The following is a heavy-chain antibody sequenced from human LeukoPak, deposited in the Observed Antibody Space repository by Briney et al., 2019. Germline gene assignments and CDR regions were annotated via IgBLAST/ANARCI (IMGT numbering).Heavy chain of an antibody. CDR2: IWYDGSNK. CDR1: GFTFSSYG. J-gene: IGHJ6*02. V-gene: IGHV3-33*01. Sequence: GRSLRLSCAASGFTFSSYGMHWVRQAPGKGLEWVAVIWYDGSNKYYADSVKGRFTISRDNSKNTLYLQMNSLRAEDTAVYYCARAPTRDPRYYYYYGMDVWGQGTTVTVSS. CDR3: ARAPTRDPRYYYYYGMDV.